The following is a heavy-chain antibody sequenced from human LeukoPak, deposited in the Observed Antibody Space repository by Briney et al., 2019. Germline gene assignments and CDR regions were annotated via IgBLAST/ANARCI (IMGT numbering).Heavy chain of an antibody. CDR3: ARGLDRQQLVVPGY. J-gene: IGHJ4*02. V-gene: IGHV1-2*04. Sequence: APVKVSCKASGYTFTGYYMHWVRQAPGQGLEWMGWINPNSGGTNYAQKFQGWVTMTRDTSISTAYMELSRLRSDDTAVYSCARGLDRQQLVVPGYWGQGTLVTVSS. CDR1: GYTFTGYY. CDR2: INPNSGGT. D-gene: IGHD6-13*01.